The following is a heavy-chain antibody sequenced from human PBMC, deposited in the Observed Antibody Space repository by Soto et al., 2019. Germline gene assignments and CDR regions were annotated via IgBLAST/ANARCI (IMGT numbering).Heavy chain of an antibody. J-gene: IGHJ6*03. D-gene: IGHD5-12*01. CDR3: AKDQGGYASYYYYYMDV. Sequence: EVQLLESGGGLVQPGGSLRLSCAASGFTFSSYAMSWVRQAPGKGLEWVSAISGSGGSTYYADSVKGRFTISRDNSKNTLYLQMNSLRAEDTAVYYCAKDQGGYASYYYYYMDVWGKGTTVTVSS. V-gene: IGHV3-23*01. CDR1: GFTFSSYA. CDR2: ISGSGGST.